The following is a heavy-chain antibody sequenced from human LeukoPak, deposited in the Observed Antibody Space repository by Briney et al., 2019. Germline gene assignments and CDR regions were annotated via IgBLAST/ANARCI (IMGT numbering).Heavy chain of an antibody. Sequence: SETLSLTCTVSGGSISSSSYYWGWIRQPPGKGLEWIGSIYYSGSTYYNPSLKSRVTISVDTSKNQFSLKLSSVTAADTAVYYCARGRIAVAGTWIKGWFDPWGQGTLVTVSS. D-gene: IGHD6-19*01. V-gene: IGHV4-39*01. CDR2: IYYSGST. J-gene: IGHJ5*02. CDR3: ARGRIAVAGTWIKGWFDP. CDR1: GGSISSSSYY.